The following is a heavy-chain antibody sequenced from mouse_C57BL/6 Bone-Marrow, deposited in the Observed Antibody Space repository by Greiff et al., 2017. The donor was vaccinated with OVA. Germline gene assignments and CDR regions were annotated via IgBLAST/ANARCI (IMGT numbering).Heavy chain of an antibody. Sequence: VQLQQSGAELVRPGASVKLSCTASGFTIKDDYMHWVKQRPEQGLEWIGWIDPENGDTEYASKFQGKATITADTSSNTAYLQLSSLTSEDTADYYCTLYYDYGDPDDWGQGTTLTVSS. V-gene: IGHV14-4*01. CDR3: TLYYDYGDPDD. D-gene: IGHD2-4*01. J-gene: IGHJ2*01. CDR2: IDPENGDT. CDR1: GFTIKDDY.